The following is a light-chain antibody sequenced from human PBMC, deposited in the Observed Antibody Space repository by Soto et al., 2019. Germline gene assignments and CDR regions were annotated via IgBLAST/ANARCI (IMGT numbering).Light chain of an antibody. CDR3: QQRSNWPPLA. J-gene: IGKJ4*01. CDR2: DAS. V-gene: IGKV3-11*01. CDR1: QSVSSS. Sequence: EIVLTQSPATLSLSPGERATLSCRASQSVSSSLAWYQQKPGQAPRLLIFDASTRATGIPARFSGSGSGTAFTLTISSLEPDDFAVYYCQQRSNWPPLAFGGGTKVEIK.